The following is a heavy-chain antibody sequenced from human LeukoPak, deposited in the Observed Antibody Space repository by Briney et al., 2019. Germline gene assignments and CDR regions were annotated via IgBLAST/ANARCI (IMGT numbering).Heavy chain of an antibody. Sequence: PSETLSLTCTVSGGSISSYYWSWIRQPPGKGLEWIGYIYYSGSTNYKPSLKSRVTISVDTSKNQFSLMLSSVTAADTAVYYCARDNGYCSGGSCYDYWGQGTLVTVSS. CDR2: IYYSGST. J-gene: IGHJ4*02. CDR1: GGSISSYY. V-gene: IGHV4-59*12. D-gene: IGHD2-15*01. CDR3: ARDNGYCSGGSCYDY.